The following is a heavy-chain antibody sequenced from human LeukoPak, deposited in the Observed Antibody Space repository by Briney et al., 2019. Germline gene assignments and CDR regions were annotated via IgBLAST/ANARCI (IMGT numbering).Heavy chain of an antibody. CDR2: INPNSGGT. V-gene: IGHV1-2*04. CDR3: ARDRKKMNDWGYYYGMDV. CDR1: GYIFTGYY. J-gene: IGHJ6*02. Sequence: GASVKVSCKASGYIFTGYYMHWVRQAPGQGLEWMGWINPNSGGTNYAQKFQGWVTMTRDTSISTAYMELSRLRSDDTAVYYCARDRKKMNDWGYYYGMDVWGQGTTVTVSS. D-gene: IGHD1-1*01.